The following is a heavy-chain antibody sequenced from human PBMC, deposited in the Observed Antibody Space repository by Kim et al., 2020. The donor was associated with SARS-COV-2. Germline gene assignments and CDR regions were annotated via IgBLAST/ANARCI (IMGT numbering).Heavy chain of an antibody. CDR3: ARGAAAMATGFDY. J-gene: IGHJ4*02. Sequence: SETLSLTCTVSGGSISSSSYYWGWIRQPPGKGLEWIGSIYYSGSTYYNPSLKSRVTISVDTSKNQFSLKLSSVTAADTAVYYCARGAAAMATGFDYWGQGTLVTVSS. D-gene: IGHD5-18*01. CDR1: GGSISSSSYY. CDR2: IYYSGST. V-gene: IGHV4-39*07.